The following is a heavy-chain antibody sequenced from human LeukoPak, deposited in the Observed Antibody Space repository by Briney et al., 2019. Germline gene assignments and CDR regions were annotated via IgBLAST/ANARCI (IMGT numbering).Heavy chain of an antibody. CDR2: ITGSGDTI. CDR3: ARDGISARPSSPDS. CDR1: GFTFSNYE. Sequence: GGSLRLSCAASGFTFSNYEMNWVRQAPGKGLEWVSYITGSGDTIYYADSVKGRFTISRDNAKNSLYLQMNSLRAEDTAVYYCARDGISARPSSPDSWGQGVLVTVSS. V-gene: IGHV3-48*03. D-gene: IGHD6-6*01. J-gene: IGHJ4*02.